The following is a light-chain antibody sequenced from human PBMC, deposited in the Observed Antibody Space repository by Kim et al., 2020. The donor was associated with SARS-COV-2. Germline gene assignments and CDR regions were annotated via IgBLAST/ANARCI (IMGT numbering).Light chain of an antibody. Sequence: QPVLTQSPSASASLGASVRLTCTLSSDHSNYAIAWHQQQPEKGPRFLMQLDNDGSHKKGDGIPDRFSGSSSGAERYLTISSLHSEDEADYYCQTWATGIRVFGGGTKLTVL. CDR1: SDHSNYA. CDR2: LDNDGSH. J-gene: IGLJ3*02. V-gene: IGLV4-69*01. CDR3: QTWATGIRV.